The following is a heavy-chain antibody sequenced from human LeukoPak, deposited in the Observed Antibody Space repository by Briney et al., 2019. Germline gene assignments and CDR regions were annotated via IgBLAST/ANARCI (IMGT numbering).Heavy chain of an antibody. Sequence: PGRSLRLSCAASGFTFSSYGMHWVRQAPGKGLEWVAVIWYDGSNKYYADSVKGRFTISRDNSKNTLYLQMNSLRAEGTAVYYCAKYGSDYDSSGYYYGGQGTLVTVSS. V-gene: IGHV3-33*06. J-gene: IGHJ4*02. CDR3: AKYGSDYDSSGYYY. CDR1: GFTFSSYG. D-gene: IGHD3-22*01. CDR2: IWYDGSNK.